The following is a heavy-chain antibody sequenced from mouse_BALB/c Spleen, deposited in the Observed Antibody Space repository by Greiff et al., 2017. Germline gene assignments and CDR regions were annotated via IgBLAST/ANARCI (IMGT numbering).Heavy chain of an antibody. Sequence: DVQLVESGGGLVKPGGSLKLSCAASGFTFSDYYMYWVRQTPEKRLEWVATISDGGSYTYYPDSVKGRFTISRDNAKNTLYLQMSSLKSEDTAMYYCARDAFITTVVAPGYAMDYWGQGTSVTVSS. J-gene: IGHJ4*01. CDR2: ISDGGSYT. CDR3: ARDAFITTVVAPGYAMDY. D-gene: IGHD1-1*01. V-gene: IGHV5-4*02. CDR1: GFTFSDYY.